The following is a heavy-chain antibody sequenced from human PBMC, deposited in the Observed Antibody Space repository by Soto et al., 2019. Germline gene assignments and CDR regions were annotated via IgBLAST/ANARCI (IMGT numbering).Heavy chain of an antibody. D-gene: IGHD1-26*01. CDR1: GFKVGSSY. CDR3: ATDSRNVGIGYFDS. J-gene: IGHJ4*02. CDR2: IVSGGST. V-gene: IGHV3-53*01. Sequence: EVKVIESGGDLIEPGGSLRLSCAASGFKVGSSYVTWVRQAPGEGLEWVSVIVSGGSTHYADSVTGRFTVSRDVSNNTVYLHMSSLRAEDTAVYFCATDSRNVGIGYFDSWGLGTLVTV.